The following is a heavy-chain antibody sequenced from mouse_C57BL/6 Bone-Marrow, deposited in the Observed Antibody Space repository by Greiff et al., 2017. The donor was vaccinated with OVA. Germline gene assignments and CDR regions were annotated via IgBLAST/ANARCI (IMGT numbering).Heavy chain of an antibody. D-gene: IGHD3-3*01. V-gene: IGHV1-47*01. J-gene: IGHJ2*01. Sequence: QVQLQQSGAELVKPGASVKMSCTASGYPFTTYPIEWIQQNHGKSLEWLGNFHPYTADTKYNEKFKGKATWTVENSSRTVYWVRSRSTSDDSAVYYCARRACYYVDYWGQGTTRTVSS. CDR2: FHPYTADT. CDR1: GYPFTTYP. CDR3: ARRACYYVDY.